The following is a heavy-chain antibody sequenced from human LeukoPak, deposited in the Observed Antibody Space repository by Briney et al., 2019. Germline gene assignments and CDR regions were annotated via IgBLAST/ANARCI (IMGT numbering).Heavy chain of an antibody. Sequence: GASVKVSCRASGGTFSTYAISWVRQAPGQGLEWMGGIIPIFDTANYAQKFQGRVTITADESTRSAYMELSSLRSEDTAVYYCARDRWGELLSPPCDYWGQGTLVTVSS. CDR1: GGTFSTYA. D-gene: IGHD3-10*01. CDR3: ARDRWGELLSPPCDY. V-gene: IGHV1-69*13. CDR2: IIPIFDTA. J-gene: IGHJ4*02.